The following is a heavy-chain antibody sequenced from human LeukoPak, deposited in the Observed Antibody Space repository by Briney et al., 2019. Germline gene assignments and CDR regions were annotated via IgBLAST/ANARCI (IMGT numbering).Heavy chain of an antibody. CDR3: ARLYYDSSGYYQICYFDY. D-gene: IGHD3-22*01. J-gene: IGHJ4*02. CDR1: GGSIRSSSYY. Sequence: SETLSLTCTVSGGSIRSSSYYWGWIRQPPGKELEWIGSIYYSGRTYYNPSLKSRVTISVDTSKNQFSLNLSSVTAADTAVYYCARLYYDSSGYYQICYFDYWGQGTLVTVSS. CDR2: IYYSGRT. V-gene: IGHV4-39*01.